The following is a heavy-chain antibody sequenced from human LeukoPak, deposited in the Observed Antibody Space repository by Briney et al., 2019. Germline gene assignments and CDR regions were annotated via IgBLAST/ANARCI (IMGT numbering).Heavy chain of an antibody. D-gene: IGHD2-2*01. J-gene: IGHJ6*02. CDR3: ARLYCSSTSCYVYYGMDV. CDR1: GFSLDDYA. CDR2: ISWNSGNI. V-gene: IGHV3-9*01. Sequence: GRSLRLSCAASGFSLDDYAMLWVRQVPGKGLEWVSAISWNSGNIGYADSVKGRFTISRDNAKNSLYLQMNSLRAEDTAVYYCARLYCSSTSCYVYYGMDVWGQGTTVTVSS.